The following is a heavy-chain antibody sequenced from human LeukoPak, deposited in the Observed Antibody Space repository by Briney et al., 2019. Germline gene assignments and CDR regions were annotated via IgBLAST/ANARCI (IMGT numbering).Heavy chain of an antibody. Sequence: SETLSLTCTVSGGSISSYYWSWIRQPPGKGLEWIGYISYSGSTNYNPSLKGRVTILVDTSKNQFSLKVDSMTAADTAVYYCARVIGTDYNWFDPWGQGTLVTVSS. CDR1: GGSISSYY. J-gene: IGHJ5*02. V-gene: IGHV4-59*01. CDR3: ARVIGTDYNWFDP. CDR2: ISYSGST.